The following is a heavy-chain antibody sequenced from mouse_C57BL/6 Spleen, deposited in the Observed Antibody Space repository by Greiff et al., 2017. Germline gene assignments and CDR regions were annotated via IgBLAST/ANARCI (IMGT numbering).Heavy chain of an antibody. J-gene: IGHJ4*01. Sequence: VQLQQSGPGLVKPSQSLSLTCSVTGYSITSGYYWNWIRQFPGNKLEWMGYISYDGSNNYNPSLKNRISITRDTSKNQFFLKLNSVTTEDTATYYCARWDSNYYYAMDYWGQGTSVTVSS. CDR2: ISYDGSN. V-gene: IGHV3-6*01. CDR1: GYSITSGYY. D-gene: IGHD2-5*01. CDR3: ARWDSNYYYAMDY.